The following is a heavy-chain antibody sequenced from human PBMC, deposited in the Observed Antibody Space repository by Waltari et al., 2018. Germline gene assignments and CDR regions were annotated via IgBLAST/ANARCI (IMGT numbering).Heavy chain of an antibody. CDR3: ARGPLRSGSYGIEWAFDI. CDR1: GGSFSGYY. J-gene: IGHJ3*02. CDR2: INHSGST. Sequence: QVQLQQWGAGLLKPSETLSLTCAVYGGSFSGYYWSWIRQPPGKGLEWIGEINHSGSTNYTPSLKRRVTISVDPSKNQFSLKLGSVTAADTAVYYCARGPLRSGSYGIEWAFDIWGQGTMVTVSS. V-gene: IGHV4-34*01. D-gene: IGHD1-26*01.